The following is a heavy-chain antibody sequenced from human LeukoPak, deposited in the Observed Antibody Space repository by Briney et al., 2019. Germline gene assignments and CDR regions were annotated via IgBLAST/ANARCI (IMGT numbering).Heavy chain of an antibody. CDR3: ARIANYYGSGTKLDY. CDR1: GGSFSGYY. CDR2: INHSGST. Sequence: MASETLSLTCAVYGGSFSGYYWSWIRQPPGKGLEWIGEINHSGSTNYNPSLKSRVTISVDTSKNQFSLKLSSVTAADTAVYYCARIANYYGSGTKLDYWGQGTLVTVSS. D-gene: IGHD3-10*01. J-gene: IGHJ4*02. V-gene: IGHV4-34*01.